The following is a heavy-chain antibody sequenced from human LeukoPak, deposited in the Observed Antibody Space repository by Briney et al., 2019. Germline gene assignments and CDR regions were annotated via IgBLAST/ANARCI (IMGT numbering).Heavy chain of an antibody. Sequence: SETLSLTCTVSGGSINSYYWSWIRQPAGKGLEWIGRIYTSGSTNYNPSLKSRVTMSVDTSKNQFSLKLSSVTAADTAVYYCARDELRHYYDSSGYYSFNWFDPWGQGTLVTVSS. D-gene: IGHD3-22*01. CDR2: IYTSGST. CDR3: ARDELRHYYDSSGYYSFNWFDP. V-gene: IGHV4-4*07. J-gene: IGHJ5*02. CDR1: GGSINSYY.